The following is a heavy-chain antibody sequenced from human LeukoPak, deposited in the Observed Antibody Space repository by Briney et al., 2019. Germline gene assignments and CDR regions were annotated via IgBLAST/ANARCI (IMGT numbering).Heavy chain of an antibody. CDR2: ISAYNGNT. J-gene: IGHJ5*02. CDR1: GYTFTSYG. V-gene: IGHV1-18*01. CDR3: ARVSTLYDFGGWFDP. Sequence: VSVKVSCKASGYTFTSYGISWVRQAPGQGLEWMGWISAYNGNTNYAQKLQGRVTMTTDTSTSIAYMELRSLRSDDTAVYYCARVSTLYDFGGWFDPWGQGTLVTVSS. D-gene: IGHD3-3*01.